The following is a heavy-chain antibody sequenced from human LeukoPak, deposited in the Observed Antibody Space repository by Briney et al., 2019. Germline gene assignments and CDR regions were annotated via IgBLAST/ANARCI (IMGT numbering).Heavy chain of an antibody. D-gene: IGHD5-18*01. CDR2: IYYSGST. CDR1: GGSISSYF. Sequence: SETLSLTCTVSGGSISSYFWSWIRQPPAKGLDWIGYIYYSGSTNYNPSLKSRVTISVDTSKNQFSLKLSSVTAADTAVYYCARLRYSYGYGMDVWGQGTTVTVSS. CDR3: ARLRYSYGYGMDV. J-gene: IGHJ6*02. V-gene: IGHV4-59*08.